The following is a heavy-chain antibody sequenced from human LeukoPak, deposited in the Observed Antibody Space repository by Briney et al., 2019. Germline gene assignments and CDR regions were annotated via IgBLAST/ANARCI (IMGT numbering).Heavy chain of an antibody. D-gene: IGHD3-22*01. V-gene: IGHV1-24*01. CDR1: GYTLTELS. J-gene: IGHJ4*02. CDR3: ATALASQPDSSGYYYLPDY. Sequence: GSVKVSCKVSGYTLTELSMHWVRQAPGKGLEWMGGFDPEDGETIYAQKFQGRVTMTEDTSTDTAYMELSSLRSEDMAVYYCATALASQPDSSGYYYLPDYWGQGTLVTVSS. CDR2: FDPEDGET.